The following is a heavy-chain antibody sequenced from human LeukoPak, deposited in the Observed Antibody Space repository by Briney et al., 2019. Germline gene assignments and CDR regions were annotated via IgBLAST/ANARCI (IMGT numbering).Heavy chain of an antibody. CDR2: MSGSPGDT. J-gene: IGHJ4*02. Sequence: GGSLRLSCAASGFTFSTYAMSWVRQAPGKGLEWVSTMSGSPGDTYYADSVKGRFTISRDNSKNTLYLQMNSLRAEDTAVYYCASGILEWLSTDYWGQGTLVTVSS. D-gene: IGHD3-3*01. V-gene: IGHV3-23*01. CDR1: GFTFSTYA. CDR3: ASGILEWLSTDY.